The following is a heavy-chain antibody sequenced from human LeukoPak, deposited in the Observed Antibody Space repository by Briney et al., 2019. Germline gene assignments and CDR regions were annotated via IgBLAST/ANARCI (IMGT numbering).Heavy chain of an antibody. Sequence: PGGSLRLSCAASGFTFSSYAMSWVRQAPGKGLEWVSAISGSGGSIYYADSVKGRFTISRDNSKNTLYLQMNSLRAEDTAVYYCAKDGISYYGMDVWGQGTTVTVSS. J-gene: IGHJ6*02. CDR1: GFTFSSYA. CDR3: AKDGISYYGMDV. CDR2: ISGSGGSI. V-gene: IGHV3-23*01.